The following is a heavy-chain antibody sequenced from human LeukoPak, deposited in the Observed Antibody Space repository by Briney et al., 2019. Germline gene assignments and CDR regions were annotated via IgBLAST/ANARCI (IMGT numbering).Heavy chain of an antibody. CDR2: ISGDGRIT. CDR3: ARGRAGNYYNHNDY. Sequence: GGKLSFSCAASGFTISGYWMHWVRQAPGKGLVWVSRISGDGRITACADSVKGRFTISRDNAKNTLYLEMNSLRAEDTAVYYCARGRAGNYYNHNDYWGQGTLVTVSS. D-gene: IGHD3-10*01. J-gene: IGHJ4*01. CDR1: GFTISGYW. V-gene: IGHV3-74*01.